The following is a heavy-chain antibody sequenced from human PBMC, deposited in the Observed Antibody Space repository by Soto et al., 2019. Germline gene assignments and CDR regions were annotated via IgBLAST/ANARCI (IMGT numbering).Heavy chain of an antibody. CDR2: ISACNGNT. CDR3: ARDLVGIVVVTAIFQSDYYYGMDV. J-gene: IGHJ6*02. D-gene: IGHD2-21*02. Sequence: AAVKVSCKACGCTFTRYGISWVRQAPGQGLEWMGWISACNGNTNYAQKLQGRVTMTTDTSTSTAYMELRSLRSDDTAVYYCARDLVGIVVVTAIFQSDYYYGMDVWGQGTTVTVSS. CDR1: GCTFTRYG. V-gene: IGHV1-18*04.